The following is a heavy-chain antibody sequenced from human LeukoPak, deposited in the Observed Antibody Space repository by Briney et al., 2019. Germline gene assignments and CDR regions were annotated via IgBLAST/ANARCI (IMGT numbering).Heavy chain of an antibody. CDR1: GYTFTSYD. CDR3: ARERVNYYDSSGYYEDFDY. J-gene: IGHJ4*02. D-gene: IGHD3-22*01. Sequence: GASVKVSCKASGYTFTSYDINWVRQATGQGLEWMGWMSPNSGNTGYAQKFQGRVTMTRNTSISTAYMELSSLRSEDTAVYYCARERVNYYDSSGYYEDFDYWGQGTLVTVSS. V-gene: IGHV1-8*01. CDR2: MSPNSGNT.